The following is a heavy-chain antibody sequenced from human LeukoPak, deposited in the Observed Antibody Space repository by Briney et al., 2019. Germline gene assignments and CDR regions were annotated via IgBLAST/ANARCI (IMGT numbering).Heavy chain of an antibody. CDR2: INPNSGGT. CDR1: GYTFTGYY. D-gene: IGHD6-13*01. V-gene: IGHV1-2*02. CDR3: ARDPGYSSFGFDY. J-gene: IGHJ4*02. Sequence: ASVKVSCKASGYTFTGYYMHWVRQAPGQGLEWMGWINPNSGGTNYAQKVQGRGTMTRDTSISTAYMELSRLRSDDTAVYYCARDPGYSSFGFDYWGQGTLVTVPS.